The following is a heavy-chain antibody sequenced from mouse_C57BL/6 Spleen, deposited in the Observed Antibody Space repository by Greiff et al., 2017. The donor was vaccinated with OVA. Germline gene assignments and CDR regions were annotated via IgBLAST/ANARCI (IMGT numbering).Heavy chain of an antibody. CDR2: INPNNGGT. D-gene: IGHD2-1*01. CDR1: GYTFTDYY. Sequence: VQLQQSGPELVKPGASVKISCKASGYTFTDYYMNWVKQSHGKSLEWIGDINPNNGGTSYNQKFKGKATLTVDKSSSTAYMALRSLTSEDSAVYYCARGRNYDYYAMDYWGQGTSVTVSS. J-gene: IGHJ4*01. CDR3: ARGRNYDYYAMDY. V-gene: IGHV1-26*01.